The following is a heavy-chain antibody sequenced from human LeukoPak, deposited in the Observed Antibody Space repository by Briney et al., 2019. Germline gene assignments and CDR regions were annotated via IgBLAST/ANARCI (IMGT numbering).Heavy chain of an antibody. Sequence: GGSLRLSCAASGFTFSGYEMNWVRQAPGKGLEWVSYISISGTTMYYADSVKGRFTISRDNSKTSVYLQMSSLGAEDTAVYYCARGGSSGYHYNAFDIWGQGTMVTVSS. CDR3: ARGGSSGYHYNAFDI. CDR1: GFTFSGYE. CDR2: ISISGTTM. V-gene: IGHV3-48*03. J-gene: IGHJ3*02. D-gene: IGHD3-22*01.